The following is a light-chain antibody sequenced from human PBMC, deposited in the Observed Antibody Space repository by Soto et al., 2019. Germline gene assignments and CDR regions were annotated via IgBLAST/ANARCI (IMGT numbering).Light chain of an antibody. Sequence: EIAMTQSPATLSVSQGERATLSCRASQSVRSNLAWYQQKPGQAPRLLIYDASTRATGIPARFSGSGSGAEFTLTISSLQSEDFAVYYCQQFNNWPLTFGGG. CDR3: QQFNNWPLT. V-gene: IGKV3-15*01. CDR1: QSVRSN. CDR2: DAS. J-gene: IGKJ4*01.